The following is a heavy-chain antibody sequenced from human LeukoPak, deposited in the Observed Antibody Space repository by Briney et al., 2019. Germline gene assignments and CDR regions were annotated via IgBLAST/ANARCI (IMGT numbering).Heavy chain of an antibody. Sequence: ASVKVSCTASGYTFTGYYMHWVRQAPGQGLEWMGWINPNSGGTNYAQKFQGRVTMTRDTSISTAYMELSRLRSDDTAVYYCATPRGSGWYFYFDYWGQGTLVTVSS. D-gene: IGHD6-19*01. J-gene: IGHJ4*02. CDR1: GYTFTGYY. CDR2: INPNSGGT. V-gene: IGHV1-2*02. CDR3: ATPRGSGWYFYFDY.